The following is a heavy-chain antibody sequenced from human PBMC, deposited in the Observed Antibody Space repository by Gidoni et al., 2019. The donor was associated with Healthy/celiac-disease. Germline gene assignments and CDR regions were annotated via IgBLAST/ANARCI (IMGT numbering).Heavy chain of an antibody. CDR1: GFTFSGSC. Sequence: EVQLVESGGGLVQPGGSLQLSCAASGFTFSGSCMHWVRQAPGKGLEWVGRIRSKANSYATAYAASVKGRFTISRDDSKNTAYLQMNSLKTEDTAVYYCAVAGNGGGGYWGQGTLVTVSS. V-gene: IGHV3-73*02. CDR3: AVAGNGGGGY. CDR2: IRSKANSYAT. D-gene: IGHD6-19*01. J-gene: IGHJ4*02.